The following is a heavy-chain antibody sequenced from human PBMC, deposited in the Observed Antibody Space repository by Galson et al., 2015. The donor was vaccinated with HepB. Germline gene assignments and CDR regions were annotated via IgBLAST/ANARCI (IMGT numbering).Heavy chain of an antibody. Sequence: SCKASGYTFTDYYMHWVRQAPGQGPEWMGWIKPDTGGTDYAQEFQGRATMTSDTSISTAYMDLSSLRSDDTAVYFCARDRRGGGYFDFDFWGQGTLVTISS. CDR3: ARDRRGGGYFDFDF. CDR2: IKPDTGGT. D-gene: IGHD1-26*01. V-gene: IGHV1-2*02. J-gene: IGHJ4*02. CDR1: GYTFTDYY.